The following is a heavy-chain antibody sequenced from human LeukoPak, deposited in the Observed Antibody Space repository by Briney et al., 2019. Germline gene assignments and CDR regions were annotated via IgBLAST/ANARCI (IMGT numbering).Heavy chain of an antibody. CDR3: AREIATSGGNSRAFDY. CDR2: INTSGST. J-gene: IGHJ4*02. V-gene: IGHV4-4*07. Sequence: PSETLSLTCTVSGGSISNYYWSWIRQPAGKGLEWIGRINTSGSTNCNPSLKSRVTMSVDTSKNQFSLKLTSVTAADTAVYYCAREIATSGGNSRAFDYWGQGTLVTVSS. D-gene: IGHD4-23*01. CDR1: GGSISNYY.